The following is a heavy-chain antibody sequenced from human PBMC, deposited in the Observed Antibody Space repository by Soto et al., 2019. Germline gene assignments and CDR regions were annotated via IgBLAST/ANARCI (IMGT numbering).Heavy chain of an antibody. V-gene: IGHV4-34*01. J-gene: IGHJ4*02. CDR3: ARGPYCSGGSCYPGPLDY. D-gene: IGHD2-15*01. CDR2: INHSGST. CDR1: GGSFSGYY. Sequence: SETLSLTCAVYGGSFSGYYWSWIRQPPGKGLEWIGEINHSGSTNYNPSLKSRVTISVDTSKNQFSLKLSSVTAADTAVYYCARGPYCSGGSCYPGPLDYWGQGTLVTVSS.